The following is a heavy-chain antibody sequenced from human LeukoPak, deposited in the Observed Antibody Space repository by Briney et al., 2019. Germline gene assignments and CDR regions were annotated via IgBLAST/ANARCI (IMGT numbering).Heavy chain of an antibody. CDR2: IYSGGST. D-gene: IGHD6-6*01. Sequence: PGGSLRLSGAASGFTVSNTYMSWVRQAPGKGLEWVSLIYSGGSTYYADSVKGRFTISRDNSMNTMFLQMNSLRAEDTAVYYCARVIAARHFDYWGQGTLVTVSS. V-gene: IGHV3-66*01. J-gene: IGHJ4*02. CDR3: ARVIAARHFDY. CDR1: GFTVSNTY.